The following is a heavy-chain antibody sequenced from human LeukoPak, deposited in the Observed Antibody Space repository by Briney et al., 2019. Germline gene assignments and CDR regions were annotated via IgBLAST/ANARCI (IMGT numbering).Heavy chain of an antibody. CDR2: INPSGGST. Sequence: GASVKVSCKASGYTFTNYYVHWVRQAPGQGLEWMGVINPSGGSTNYAQKFQGRVTMTRYTSTSTVYMELSSLRSEDTAVYYCARDSTATTFRGCVDPWGQGTLVTVSS. J-gene: IGHJ5*02. D-gene: IGHD4-17*01. CDR3: ARDSTATTFRGCVDP. V-gene: IGHV1-46*01. CDR1: GYTFTNYY.